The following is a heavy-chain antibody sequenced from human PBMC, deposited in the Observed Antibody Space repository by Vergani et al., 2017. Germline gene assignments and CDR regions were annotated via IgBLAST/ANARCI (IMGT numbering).Heavy chain of an antibody. Sequence: EVQLVESGGGLVQPGRSLRLSCAASGFTFDDYAMHWVRQAPGKGLEWVSGISWNSGSIGYADSVKGRFTISRDNAKNSLYLQMNSLRAEDTALYYCAKSPYYHDSSGLPNLDYWGQGTLVTVSS. J-gene: IGHJ4*02. CDR3: AKSPYYHDSSGLPNLDY. CDR1: GFTFDDYA. CDR2: ISWNSGSI. V-gene: IGHV3-9*01. D-gene: IGHD3-22*01.